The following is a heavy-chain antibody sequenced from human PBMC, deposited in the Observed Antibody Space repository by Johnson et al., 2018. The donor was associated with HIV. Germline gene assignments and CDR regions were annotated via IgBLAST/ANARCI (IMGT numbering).Heavy chain of an antibody. V-gene: IGHV3-66*01. Sequence: VQLVESGGGVVQPGRSLRLSCAASGFTFSSYAMSWVRQAPGKGLEWVSVIYSGGSTYYADSVKGRFTISRDNSKNTLYLQMNSLRAEDTAVYYCAKDGYSGYDDAFDIWGQGTMVTVSS. J-gene: IGHJ3*02. CDR3: AKDGYSGYDDAFDI. CDR1: GFTFSSYA. CDR2: IYSGGST. D-gene: IGHD5-12*01.